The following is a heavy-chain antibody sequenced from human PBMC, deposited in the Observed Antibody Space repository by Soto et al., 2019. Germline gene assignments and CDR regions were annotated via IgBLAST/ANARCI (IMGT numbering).Heavy chain of an antibody. CDR3: AKAKGSFDHTGPDQ. V-gene: IGHV3-23*01. CDR2: FGVDYVT. J-gene: IGHJ4*02. D-gene: IGHD2-8*02. Sequence: EVQLLESGGGLIQPGGSLRLSCATFGFSFSTYAMSWVRQAPGNGLEWVSGFGVDYVTYYADSVRGRFTISRDNSKNTLYLQMNSLRAEDTALYYCAKAKGSFDHTGPDQWGQGTLVTVSS. CDR1: GFSFSTYA.